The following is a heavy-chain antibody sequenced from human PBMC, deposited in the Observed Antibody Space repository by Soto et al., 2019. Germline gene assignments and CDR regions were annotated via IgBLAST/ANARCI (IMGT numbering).Heavy chain of an antibody. CDR1: RDTFNKYA. D-gene: IGHD3-16*01. CDR3: ARGETYLGV. CDR2: IIPIFSSR. V-gene: IGHV1-69*01. Sequence: QVQLVQSGAEVKKPGSSVKVSCKTSRDTFNKYAFNWVRQAPGQGLEWMGWIIPIFSSRNYAEKFQGRVNITADDSTSTPYMELRSLRFEDTAVYYCARGETYLGVWGQGTTVTVSS. J-gene: IGHJ6*02.